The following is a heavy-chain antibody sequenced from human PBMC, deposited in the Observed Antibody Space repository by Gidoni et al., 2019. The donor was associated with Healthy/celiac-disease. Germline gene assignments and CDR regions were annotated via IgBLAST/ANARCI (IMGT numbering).Heavy chain of an antibody. CDR2: ISGSGGST. D-gene: IGHD6-19*01. CDR1: GFTFSSYA. J-gene: IGHJ4*02. V-gene: IGHV3-23*01. Sequence: VQPLDSGGGLVQPAGSLRLSCAASGFTFSSYAISWVRKAPGKGLELVSAISGSGGSTYFAGSGKGRFTISRHNSKNTLYLQMNSLRAAHTAVCYCAKSVSGWYYDYCGQGTLVTVSS. CDR3: AKSVSGWYYDY.